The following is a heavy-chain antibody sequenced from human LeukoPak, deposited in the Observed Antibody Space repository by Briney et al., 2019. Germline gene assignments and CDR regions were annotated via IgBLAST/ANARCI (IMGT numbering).Heavy chain of an antibody. Sequence: SETLSLTCTVSGGSISSYYWSWIRQPAGKGLEWIGRIYTSGSTNYNPSLKSRVTMSVDTSKNQFSLKLSSVTAADTAVYYCARDLDCSSTSCIYYYYGMDVWGQGTTVTVSS. D-gene: IGHD2-2*01. J-gene: IGHJ6*02. CDR1: GGSISSYY. CDR2: IYTSGST. CDR3: ARDLDCSSTSCIYYYYGMDV. V-gene: IGHV4-4*07.